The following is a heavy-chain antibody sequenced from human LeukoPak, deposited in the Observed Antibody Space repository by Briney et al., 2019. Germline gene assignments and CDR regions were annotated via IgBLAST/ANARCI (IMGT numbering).Heavy chain of an antibody. D-gene: IGHD1-1*01. Sequence: APVKVSCKASGGTFSSYAISWVRQAPGQGLEWMGGIIPIFGTANYAQKFQGRVTITTDESTSTAYMELSSLRSEDTAVYYCARNWNDVAGAEYFQHWGQGTLVTVSS. CDR2: IIPIFGTA. CDR3: ARNWNDVAGAEYFQH. V-gene: IGHV1-69*05. CDR1: GGTFSSYA. J-gene: IGHJ1*01.